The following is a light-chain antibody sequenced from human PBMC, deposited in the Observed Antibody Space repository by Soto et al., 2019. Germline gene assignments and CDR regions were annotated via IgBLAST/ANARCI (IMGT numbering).Light chain of an antibody. V-gene: IGKV1-6*01. CDR3: LQDYNYPWT. CDR2: AAS. Sequence: IQMTQSPYTVSASVGDRVTLTCRASQSSSIGLAWYQQKPGKAPKLLIYAASSLQSGVPSRFSGSGSGTDFTLTISSLQPEDFATYYCLQDYNYPWTFGQGTKVDIK. J-gene: IGKJ1*01. CDR1: QSSSIG.